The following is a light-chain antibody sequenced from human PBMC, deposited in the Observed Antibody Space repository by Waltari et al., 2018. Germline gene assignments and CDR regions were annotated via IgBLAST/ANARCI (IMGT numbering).Light chain of an antibody. Sequence: QAVVTQEPSLPVPPGGTVTLTCGSRTGSVPNDHYPYWFQQKPCQAPRTLIYDTNYRHSWTPARFSGSLLGGKAALTLSGAWPDDEADYYCLLSYTGAWVFGGGTKLTVL. CDR1: TGSVPNDHY. CDR3: LLSYTGAWV. J-gene: IGLJ3*02. CDR2: DTN. V-gene: IGLV7-46*01.